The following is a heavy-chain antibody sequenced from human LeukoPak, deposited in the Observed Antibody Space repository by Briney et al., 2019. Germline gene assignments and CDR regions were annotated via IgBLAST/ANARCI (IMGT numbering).Heavy chain of an antibody. D-gene: IGHD3-3*01. CDR1: VSTLNTYW. CDR2: LKQDGSDR. Sequence: GGSLRLSCAASVSTLNTYWMTWFRQTAGKGLEWVASLKQDGSDRYYVDSVRGRFTISRDNAKSSLYLQMNPLRAEDTAVYYCARISSVDFWSPFDYWGQGTLVTVSS. CDR3: ARISSVDFWSPFDY. V-gene: IGHV3-7*05. J-gene: IGHJ4*02.